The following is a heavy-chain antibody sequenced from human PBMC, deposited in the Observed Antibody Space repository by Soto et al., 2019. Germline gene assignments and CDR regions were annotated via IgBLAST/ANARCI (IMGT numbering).Heavy chain of an antibody. D-gene: IGHD2-2*01. CDR1: GYTFTGYY. J-gene: IGHJ6*02. CDR2: INPNSGGT. V-gene: IGHV1-2*02. CDR3: AGGIVVVPAATVGLDV. Sequence: RASVKVSCKASGYTFTGYYMHWVRQAPGQGLEWMGWINPNSGGTNYAQKFQGRVTMTRDTSISTAYMELSRLRSDDTAVYYCAGGIVVVPAATVGLDVWGQGTTVTVSS.